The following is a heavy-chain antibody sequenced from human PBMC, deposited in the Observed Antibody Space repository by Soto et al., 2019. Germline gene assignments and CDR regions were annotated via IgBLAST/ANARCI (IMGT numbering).Heavy chain of an antibody. V-gene: IGHV4-39*01. CDR3: ASLTYASGTYYNFNN. CDR1: GGSISTIGYY. D-gene: IGHD3-10*01. J-gene: IGHJ4*02. Sequence: PSETLSLTCTVSGGSISTIGYYWGWIRQTPGKGLQWIGNIYYSGSAYYDPSLKSRVTISVDTSKNQFSLNLSSVTAADTATYYCASLTYASGTYYNFNNWGLGTLVTVSS. CDR2: IYYSGSA.